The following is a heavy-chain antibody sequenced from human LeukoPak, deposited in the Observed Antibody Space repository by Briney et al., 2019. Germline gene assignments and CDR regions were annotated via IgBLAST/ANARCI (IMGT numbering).Heavy chain of an antibody. D-gene: IGHD3-22*01. CDR1: GFTFSSYG. V-gene: IGHV3-33*01. Sequence: SGGSLRLSCAASGFTFSSYGMHWVRQAPGKGLEWVAVIWYDGSNKYYADSVKGRFTISRDNSKSTLYLQMNSLRAEDTAVYYCARDGNYYDSSGTAFDIWGQGTMVTVSS. J-gene: IGHJ3*02. CDR3: ARDGNYYDSSGTAFDI. CDR2: IWYDGSNK.